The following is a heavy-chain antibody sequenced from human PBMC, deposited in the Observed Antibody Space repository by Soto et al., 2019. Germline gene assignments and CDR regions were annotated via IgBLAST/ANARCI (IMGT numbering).Heavy chain of an antibody. CDR1: GYTFSNYG. J-gene: IGHJ4*02. D-gene: IGHD1-26*01. CDR3: ARERQWDPLPY. V-gene: IGHV1-18*04. CDR2: VSAYNRNT. Sequence: AAVKVSCKASGYTFSNYGITWVRQAPGQGLEWMGWVSAYNRNTNYAQKFEDRVTMTTDTSTGTAYMELRSLRSDDTAVYFCARERQWDPLPYWSQGTPVTVSS.